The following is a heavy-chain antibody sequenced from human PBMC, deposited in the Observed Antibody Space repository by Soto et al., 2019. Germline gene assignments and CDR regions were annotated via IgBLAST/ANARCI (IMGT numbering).Heavy chain of an antibody. CDR3: ASGVIVATMHHYYSYGMDV. CDR1: GGTFSSYA. D-gene: IGHD5-12*01. J-gene: IGHJ6*02. V-gene: IGHV1-69*13. CDR2: IIPIFGTA. Sequence: GASVKVSCKASGGTFSSYAISWVRQAPGQGLEWMGGIIPIFGTANYAQKFQGRVTITADESTSTAYMELSSLRSEDTAVYYCASGVIVATMHHYYSYGMDVWGQGTTVTVSS.